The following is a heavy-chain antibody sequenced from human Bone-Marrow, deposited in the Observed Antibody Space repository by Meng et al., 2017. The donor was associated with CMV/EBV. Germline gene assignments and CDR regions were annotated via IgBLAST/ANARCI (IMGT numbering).Heavy chain of an antibody. D-gene: IGHD2-2*01. Sequence: GESLKISCGGSGFTFSRYWMHWVRQAPGKGLVWVSRINGDGSIISYADSVRGRFTISRDNAKNTVYLQMNSLRGEDAAVYYCAREYCTRTSCCYFDLWGQGTLVTVSS. CDR1: GFTFSRYW. CDR3: AREYCTRTSCCYFDL. J-gene: IGHJ4*02. V-gene: IGHV3-74*01. CDR2: INGDGSII.